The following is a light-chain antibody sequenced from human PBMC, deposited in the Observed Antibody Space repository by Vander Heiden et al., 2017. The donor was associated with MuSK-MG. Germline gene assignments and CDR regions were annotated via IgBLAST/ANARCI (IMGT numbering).Light chain of an antibody. CDR1: QNLSGSY. J-gene: IGKJ5*01. CDR2: GAS. CDR3: HHDCGSTKT. Sequence: EIVLTQSPGTLSLSPGERATLSCRASQNLSGSYLAWYQQKPGQAPRLLIYGASSRATRIPDRFTGSGSGTDFTLTISRLEPEDFAVYFCHHDCGSTKTFGQGTQLEI. V-gene: IGKV3-20*01.